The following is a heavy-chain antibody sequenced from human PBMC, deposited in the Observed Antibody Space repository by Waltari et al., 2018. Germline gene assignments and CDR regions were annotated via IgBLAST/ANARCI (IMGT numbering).Heavy chain of an antibody. J-gene: IGHJ4*02. V-gene: IGHV3-7*01. Sequence: EVQLVESGGGSVQPGGSLRLSCAASGLTFSNYWMNWVRQAPGKGLEWVGNIKQDGSEKNYVDSVEGRFIISRDNAQNSLYLQMNSLRAEDTAIYYCVTGLTTVTAKDYFDHWGQGALVTVS. CDR2: IKQDGSEK. CDR3: VTGLTTVTAKDYFDH. D-gene: IGHD4-17*01. CDR1: GLTFSNYW.